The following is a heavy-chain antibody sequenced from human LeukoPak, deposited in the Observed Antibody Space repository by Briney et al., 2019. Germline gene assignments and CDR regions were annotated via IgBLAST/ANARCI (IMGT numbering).Heavy chain of an antibody. CDR2: IYYSGST. CDR1: GGSISSSSYY. V-gene: IGHV4-39*07. D-gene: IGHD3-10*01. J-gene: IGHJ4*02. Sequence: SETLSLACTVSGGSISSSSYYWGWIRQPPGKGLEWIGSIYYSGSTYYNPSLKSRVTISVDTSKNQFSLKLSSVTAADTAVYYCAREGYYGSGYPFDYWGQGTLVTVSS. CDR3: AREGYYGSGYPFDY.